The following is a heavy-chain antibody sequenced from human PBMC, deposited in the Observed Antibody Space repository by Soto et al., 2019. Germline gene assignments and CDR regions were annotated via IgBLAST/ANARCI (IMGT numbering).Heavy chain of an antibody. Sequence: QVQLVESGGGVVQPGRSLRLSCAASGFTFSTYAMHWVRQPPGKGLQWVALMSSDGNNKYYTDSVKGRFTISKDNSKNTLYLQTNSLRDEDTAVYYCAKNNFGSGYYYNAFDYWGQGTLVTVSS. CDR2: MSSDGNNK. V-gene: IGHV3-30*18. J-gene: IGHJ4*02. D-gene: IGHD3-10*01. CDR3: AKNNFGSGYYYNAFDY. CDR1: GFTFSTYA.